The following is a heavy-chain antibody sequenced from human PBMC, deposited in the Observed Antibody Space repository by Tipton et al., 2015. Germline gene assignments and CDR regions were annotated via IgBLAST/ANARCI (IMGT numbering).Heavy chain of an antibody. Sequence: SLRLSCTASGFNFGDYAMSWFRQAPGKGLEWVGFIRSNAYGGTTGYAASVKGRFTISRDDSKAIAYLQMYSLKTEDTAEYYCTRQDPGGFYYGLDVWGQGTTVSVSS. CDR1: GFNFGDYA. V-gene: IGHV3-49*03. CDR3: TRQDPGGFYYGLDV. D-gene: IGHD4-23*01. J-gene: IGHJ6*02. CDR2: IRSNAYGGTT.